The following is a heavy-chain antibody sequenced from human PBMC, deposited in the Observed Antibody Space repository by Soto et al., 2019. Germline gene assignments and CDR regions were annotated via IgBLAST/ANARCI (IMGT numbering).Heavy chain of an antibody. CDR2: FSYSGNT. Sequence: QLQLQESGPGLVKPSETLSLTCTVSGELINSDNYYWGWVRQPPGQGLEWIGSFSYSGNTHYRPSLKGRVTMSIDTSKNHFSLKLTSVTAADTAIYYCARPGSVSGWFYFDSWGQGILVTVSS. D-gene: IGHD6-19*01. V-gene: IGHV4-39*02. CDR1: GELINSDNYY. CDR3: ARPGSVSGWFYFDS. J-gene: IGHJ4*02.